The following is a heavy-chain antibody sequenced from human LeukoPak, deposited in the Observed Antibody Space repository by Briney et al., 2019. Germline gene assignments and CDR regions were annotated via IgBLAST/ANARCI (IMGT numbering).Heavy chain of an antibody. J-gene: IGHJ4*02. D-gene: IGHD3-9*01. CDR2: INHSGST. CDR1: GGSFSGYY. CDR3: ARGGGVLTGYLDY. V-gene: IGHV4-34*01. Sequence: SETLSLTCAVYGGSFSGYYWSWIRQPPGKGLEWIGEINHSGSTNYNPSLKSRVTISVGTSKNQFSLKLSSVTAADTAVYYCARGGGVLTGYLDYWGQGTLVTVSS.